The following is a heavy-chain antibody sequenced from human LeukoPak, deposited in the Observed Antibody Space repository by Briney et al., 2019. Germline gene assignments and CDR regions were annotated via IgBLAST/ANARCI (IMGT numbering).Heavy chain of an antibody. Sequence: GESLRLSCAASGFTFSSYAMSWVRQAPGKGLEWVSAISGSGGSTYYADSVKGRFTISRDNSKNTLYLQMNSLRAEDTAVYYCARDNGDIVVVPAAWTFDYWGQGTLVTVSS. CDR1: GFTFSSYA. CDR2: ISGSGGST. CDR3: ARDNGDIVVVPAAWTFDY. D-gene: IGHD2-2*01. J-gene: IGHJ4*02. V-gene: IGHV3-23*01.